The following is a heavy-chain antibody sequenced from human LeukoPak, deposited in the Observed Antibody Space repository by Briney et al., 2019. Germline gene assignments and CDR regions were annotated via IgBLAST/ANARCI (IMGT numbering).Heavy chain of an antibody. V-gene: IGHV3-48*02. CDR3: ARSFYYDILTGYSIDY. D-gene: IGHD3-9*01. CDR2: ISSGSNTI. J-gene: IGHJ4*02. Sequence: GGSLRLSCAASGFTFSTYRMNWVRQAPGKGLEWLSYISSGSNTIFYADSVKGRFTISRDNAKNSLFLQVNSLRDEDTAVYYCARSFYYDILTGYSIDYWGQGTLVTVSS. CDR1: GFTFSTYR.